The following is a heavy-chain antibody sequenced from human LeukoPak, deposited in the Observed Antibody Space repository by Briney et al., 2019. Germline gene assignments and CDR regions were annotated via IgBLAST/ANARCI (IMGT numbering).Heavy chain of an antibody. D-gene: IGHD6-19*01. CDR2: IIPIFGTA. V-gene: IGHV1-69*05. CDR1: GGTFSSYA. J-gene: IGHJ4*02. CDR3: ARFGSGWYKGGYFDY. Sequence: SVKVSCKASGGTFSSYAISWVRQAPGQGLEWMGGIIPIFGTANYAQKFQGRVTITTDESTSTAYMELSSLRSEDTAVYYCARFGSGWYKGGYFDYWGQGTLVTVSS.